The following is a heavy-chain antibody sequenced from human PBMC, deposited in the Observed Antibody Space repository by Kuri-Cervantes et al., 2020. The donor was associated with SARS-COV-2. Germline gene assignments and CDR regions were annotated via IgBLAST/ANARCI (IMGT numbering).Heavy chain of an antibody. CDR2: INHSGST. CDR3: ARTNRGRYYYYYGMDV. J-gene: IGHJ6*02. V-gene: IGHV4-34*01. Sequence: SETLSLTCAVYGGSFSGYYWSWIRQPPGKGLEWIGEINHSGSTNYNPSLKSRVTISVDTSKNQFSLKLSSVTAADTAVYYCARTNRGRYYYYYGMDVWGQETTVTVSS. D-gene: IGHD3-10*01. CDR1: GGSFSGYY.